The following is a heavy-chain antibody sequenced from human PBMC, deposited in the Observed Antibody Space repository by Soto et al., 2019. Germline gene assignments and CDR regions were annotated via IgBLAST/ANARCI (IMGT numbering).Heavy chain of an antibody. Sequence: ASVKVSCKASGYTFSSYAMHWVRQAPGQRLEWMGWINAGNGNTKYSQKFQGRVTITRDTSASTAYMELSSLRSEDTAVYYCARESRYCSGGSCYFLPGIDYWGQGTLVTVSS. J-gene: IGHJ4*02. CDR2: INAGNGNT. CDR1: GYTFSSYA. CDR3: ARESRYCSGGSCYFLPGIDY. V-gene: IGHV1-3*01. D-gene: IGHD2-15*01.